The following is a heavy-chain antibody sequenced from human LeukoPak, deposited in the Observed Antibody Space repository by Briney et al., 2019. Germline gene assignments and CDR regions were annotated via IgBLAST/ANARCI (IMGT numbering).Heavy chain of an antibody. V-gene: IGHV1-2*02. J-gene: IGHJ4*02. CDR1: GYTFTGYY. Sequence: VSVKVSCKASGYTFTGYYMHWVRQAPGQGLEWMGWINPNSGGTNYAQKFQGRVTMTRDTSISTAYMELSRLRSDDTAVYYCARVKEYRGYLFGYWGQGTLVTFSS. CDR3: ARVKEYRGYLFGY. D-gene: IGHD2-2*03. CDR2: INPNSGGT.